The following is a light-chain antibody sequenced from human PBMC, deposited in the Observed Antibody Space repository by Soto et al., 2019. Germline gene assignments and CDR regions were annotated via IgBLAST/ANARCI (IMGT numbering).Light chain of an antibody. CDR3: QQYTTSPPQA. J-gene: IGKJ1*01. CDR1: QSVSSN. CDR2: GAS. Sequence: TQSPGTLSVSPGDRVTFSCRASQSVSSNLTRYQQVPGQAPRILIDGASSWPTGVPTRFSGKVSAIEVTLTTIYLRSEEFAASYGQQYTTSPPQAFRLGT. V-gene: IGKV3-15*01.